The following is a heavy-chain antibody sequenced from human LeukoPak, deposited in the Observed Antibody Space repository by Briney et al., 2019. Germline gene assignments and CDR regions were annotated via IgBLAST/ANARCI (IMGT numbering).Heavy chain of an antibody. CDR1: GYAFTSYY. CDR2: INPSGGST. J-gene: IGHJ3*02. Sequence: ASVKVSCKASGYAFTSYYMHWVRHAPGQGLEWMGIINPSGGSTSYAQKFQGRVTMTRDTSISTAYMELSRLRSDDSAVYYCARWMVRGVPYDAFDIWGQGTMVTVSS. D-gene: IGHD3-10*01. V-gene: IGHV1-46*01. CDR3: ARWMVRGVPYDAFDI.